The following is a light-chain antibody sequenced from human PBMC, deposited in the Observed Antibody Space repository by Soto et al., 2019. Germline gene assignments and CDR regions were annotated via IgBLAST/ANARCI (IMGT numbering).Light chain of an antibody. V-gene: IGLV2-11*01. CDR3: CSYAGNTLVV. Sequence: QSALTQPRSVSGSPGQSVTISCTGTSSEVGGYNYVSWYQQNPGKAPKLMIYDVSKRPSGVSDRFSGSKSANTASLIISGLQAEDEADYYCCSYAGNTLVVFGGGTNLTVL. J-gene: IGLJ2*01. CDR1: SSEVGGYNY. CDR2: DVS.